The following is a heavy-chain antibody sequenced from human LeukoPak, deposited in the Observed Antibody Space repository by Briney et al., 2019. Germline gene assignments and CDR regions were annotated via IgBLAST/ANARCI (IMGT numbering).Heavy chain of an antibody. CDR1: GFSFSNYG. Sequence: GGSLRLSCAASGFSFSNYGMHWVRQAPGKGLEWVAVVSYDGSSQYYADSVKGRFTISRDNSRNTLFLEMNSLRGEDTAVYHCSSFDHWGQGTLVIVSS. CDR2: VSYDGSSQ. CDR3: SSFDH. V-gene: IGHV3-30*03. J-gene: IGHJ4*02. D-gene: IGHD6-6*01.